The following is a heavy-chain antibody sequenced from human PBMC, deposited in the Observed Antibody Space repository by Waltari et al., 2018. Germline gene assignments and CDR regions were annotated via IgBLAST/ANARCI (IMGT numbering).Heavy chain of an antibody. Sequence: QVQLVQSGAEVKKPGASVKVSCKASGYTFTSYAMHWVRQAPGQRLEWMGWINAGNGNTKDSQKFQGRVTITRNTSASTAYMELSSLRSEDTAVYYCARDYVSGGAPGFDYWGQGTLVTVSS. J-gene: IGHJ4*02. CDR3: ARDYVSGGAPGFDY. CDR2: INAGNGNT. V-gene: IGHV1-3*01. D-gene: IGHD3-16*01. CDR1: GYTFTSYA.